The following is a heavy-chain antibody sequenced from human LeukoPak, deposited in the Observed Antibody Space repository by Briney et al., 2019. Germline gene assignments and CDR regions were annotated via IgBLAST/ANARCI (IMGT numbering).Heavy chain of an antibody. Sequence: GGSLRLFCAASGFTFSSYAMSWVRQAPGKGLEWVSAISGSGGSTYYADSVKGRFTISRDNSKNTLYLQMNSLRAEDTAVYYCAKGLGGSYGNFQHWGQGTLVTVSS. CDR3: AKGLGGSYGNFQH. CDR1: GFTFSSYA. V-gene: IGHV3-23*01. D-gene: IGHD1-26*01. CDR2: ISGSGGST. J-gene: IGHJ1*01.